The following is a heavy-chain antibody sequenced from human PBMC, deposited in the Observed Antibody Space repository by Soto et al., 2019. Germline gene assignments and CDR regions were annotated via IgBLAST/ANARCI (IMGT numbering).Heavy chain of an antibody. D-gene: IGHD6-13*01. V-gene: IGHV4-4*02. J-gene: IGHJ4*02. CDR2: IYHSGST. CDR3: ARDGAAALFRPPLTF. CDR1: GGSISSTNW. Sequence: QVQLQESDPGLVRPSGTLSLTCTVSGGSISSTNWWSWVRQPPGKGLEWIGEIYHSGSTNYNPSPKSRVTMXXDXSXXQFSLRLSSVTAADTAVYYCARDGAAALFRPPLTFWGQGTLVTVSS.